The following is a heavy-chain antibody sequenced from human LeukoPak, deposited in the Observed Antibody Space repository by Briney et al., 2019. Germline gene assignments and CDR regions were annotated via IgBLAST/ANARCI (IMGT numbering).Heavy chain of an antibody. J-gene: IGHJ4*02. D-gene: IGHD3-3*01. CDR2: INSDGSST. CDR1: GFTFSSYW. CDR3: AKEDRRITIFGVVTCFDY. V-gene: IGHV3-74*01. Sequence: PGGSLRLSCAASGFTFSSYWMHWVRQAPGKGLVWVSRINSDGSSTSYADSVKGRFTISRDNAKNTLYLQMNSLRAEDTAVYYCAKEDRRITIFGVVTCFDYWGQGTLVTVSS.